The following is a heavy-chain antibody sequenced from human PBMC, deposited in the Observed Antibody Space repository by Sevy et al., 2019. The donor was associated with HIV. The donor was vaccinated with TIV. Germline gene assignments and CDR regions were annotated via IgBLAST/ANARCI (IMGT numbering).Heavy chain of an antibody. J-gene: IGHJ3*02. Sequence: GGSLRLSCAASGFTFSSYAMSWARQAPGKGLEWVSSISGPGGTTYYADSVKGRFTISRDNSKNTLYLQMNSLRADDSAVYYCAKGDEPATDYGDYVPNAFDIWGQGTMVTVSS. CDR1: GFTFSSYA. CDR3: AKGDEPATDYGDYVPNAFDI. V-gene: IGHV3-23*01. CDR2: ISGPGGTT. D-gene: IGHD4-17*01.